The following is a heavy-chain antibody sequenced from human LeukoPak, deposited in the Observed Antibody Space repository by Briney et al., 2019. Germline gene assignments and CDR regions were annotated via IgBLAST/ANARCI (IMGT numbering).Heavy chain of an antibody. Sequence: GGSLRLSCAAPGFTFTSYSMNWVRQAPGKGLECVSTISGGGGSTYYADSVKGRFTISRDNSKNTLYLQVNSLRAEDTAVYYCAKGGKWDVTPFDYWGQGTLVTVSS. CDR3: AKGGKWDVTPFDY. D-gene: IGHD1-26*01. V-gene: IGHV3-23*01. CDR2: ISGGGGST. J-gene: IGHJ4*02. CDR1: GFTFTSYS.